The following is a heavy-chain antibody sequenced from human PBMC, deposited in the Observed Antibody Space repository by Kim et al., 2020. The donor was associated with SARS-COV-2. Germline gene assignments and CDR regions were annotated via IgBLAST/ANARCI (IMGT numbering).Heavy chain of an antibody. V-gene: IGHV4-39*01. CDR3: ARQLGSSSWYLPY. Sequence: SETLSLTCTVSGGSISSSSYYWGWIRQPPGKGLEWIGSIYYSGSTYYNPSLKSRVTISVDTSKNQFSLKLSSVTAADTAVYYCARQLGSSSWYLPYWGQGTLVTVSS. CDR2: IYYSGST. J-gene: IGHJ4*02. CDR1: GGSISSSSYY. D-gene: IGHD6-13*01.